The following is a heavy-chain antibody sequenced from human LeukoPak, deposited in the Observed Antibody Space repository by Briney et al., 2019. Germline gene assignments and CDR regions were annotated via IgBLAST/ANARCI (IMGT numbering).Heavy chain of an antibody. V-gene: IGHV4-34*01. CDR1: GGSFSGYY. CDR2: INPSGST. D-gene: IGHD6-19*01. CDR3: ARVLWLVRGGYYYYYGMDG. Sequence: SETMSLTCDVYGGSFSGYYWSWIRQPPGQGLEWIGEINPSGSTNYNPTLKSRVTMSVDPSKSQFALKLSSVTAADTAVYYCARVLWLVRGGYYYYYGMDGWSQGTTVTVYS. J-gene: IGHJ6*02.